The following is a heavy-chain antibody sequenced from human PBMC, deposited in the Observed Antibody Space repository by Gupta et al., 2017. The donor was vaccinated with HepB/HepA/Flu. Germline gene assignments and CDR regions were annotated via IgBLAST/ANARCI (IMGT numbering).Heavy chain of an antibody. CDR2: MNPNSGNT. CDR1: GYTFSDYD. Sequence: QVQLVQSGAEVKMPGASVTVSCKASGYTFSDYDINWVRQAAGQGLEWLGWMNPNSGNTGYRQKFQDRITMTRDASISTAYMELSGLRSEDTAIYYCARGVTRSPAERWRLRTNNWFDPWGQGTLVTGSS. D-gene: IGHD5-24*01. V-gene: IGHV1-8*01. J-gene: IGHJ5*02. CDR3: ARGVTRSPAERWRLRTNNWFDP.